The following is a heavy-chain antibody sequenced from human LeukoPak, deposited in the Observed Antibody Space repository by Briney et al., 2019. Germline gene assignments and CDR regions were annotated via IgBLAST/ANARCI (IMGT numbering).Heavy chain of an antibody. V-gene: IGHV1-3*01. D-gene: IGHD1-1*01. CDR2: INAGNGNT. CDR3: ARDSTGTDAFDI. CDR1: GYTFTSYD. Sequence: ASVKVSCTASGYTFTSYDFNWVRQATGQRPEWMGWINAGNGNTKYSQKFQGRVTITRDTSASTAYMELSSLRSEDTAVYYCARDSTGTDAFDIWGQGTMVTVSS. J-gene: IGHJ3*02.